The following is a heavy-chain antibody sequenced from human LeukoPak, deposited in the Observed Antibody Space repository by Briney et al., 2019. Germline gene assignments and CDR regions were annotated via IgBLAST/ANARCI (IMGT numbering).Heavy chain of an antibody. D-gene: IGHD3-22*01. CDR3: ARGTYYYDSSEGY. J-gene: IGHJ4*02. CDR1: GGSISSYY. Sequence: PSETLSLTCAVYGGSISSYYWSWVRQPPGKGLEWIGYIYYSGSTNYNPSLKSRVTISVDTSRNQFSLKLSSVTAADTAVYYCARGTYYYDSSEGYWGQGILVTVSS. V-gene: IGHV4-59*01. CDR2: IYYSGST.